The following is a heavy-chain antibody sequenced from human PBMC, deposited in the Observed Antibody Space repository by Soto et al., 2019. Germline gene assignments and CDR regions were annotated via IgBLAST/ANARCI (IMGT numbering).Heavy chain of an antibody. CDR3: AKVHSDSFGNYDYFCMDV. CDR2: ITGAGGST. D-gene: IGHD4-4*01. V-gene: IGHV3-23*01. Sequence: PGGSLRLSCAASGVTFNNYGMSWVRQARGKGLEWIGAITGAGGSTYNADSGKGRFTITRDNYKKTVYVQLDSLRGEDTAEYYYAKVHSDSFGNYDYFCMDVWGQGTTVTVSS. J-gene: IGHJ6*02. CDR1: GVTFNNYG.